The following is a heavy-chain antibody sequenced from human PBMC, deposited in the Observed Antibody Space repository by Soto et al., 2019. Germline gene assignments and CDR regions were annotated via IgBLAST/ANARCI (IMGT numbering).Heavy chain of an antibody. CDR3: ARAYSGNYCSLAF. CDR1: GFSLTTRGMS. J-gene: IGHJ1*01. D-gene: IGHD1-26*01. V-gene: IGHV2-70*04. CDR2: MEWDDES. Sequence: SGPTLVNPTQTLTLTCTFSGFSLTTRGMSVTWIRQPPGKALEWLARMEWDDESFYSTSLRTRLTVSKDTSKNQVVLTMTNMDPVDTATYYCARAYSGNYCSLAFWGHGTLVTVYS.